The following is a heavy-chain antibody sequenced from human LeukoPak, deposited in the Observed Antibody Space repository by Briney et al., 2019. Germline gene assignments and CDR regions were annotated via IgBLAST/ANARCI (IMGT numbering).Heavy chain of an antibody. V-gene: IGHV3-21*01. CDR1: GFTFSTSA. J-gene: IGHJ4*02. CDR2: IDYDSSHI. CDR3: ARDPLRYLRVGHYDY. D-gene: IGHD3-9*01. Sequence: GGSLRLSCAASGFTFSTSAMDWVRQVPGKGLEWVSSIDYDSSHIYYAASVRGRFTISRDNARNSVYLQMNSLRVEDTAVYYCARDPLRYLRVGHYDYWGQGTLVAVSS.